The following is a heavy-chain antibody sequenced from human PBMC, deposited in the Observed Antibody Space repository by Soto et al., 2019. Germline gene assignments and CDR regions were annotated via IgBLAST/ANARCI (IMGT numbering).Heavy chain of an antibody. CDR2: IYHSGST. Sequence: PSETLSLTCAVSGASISSNNWWSWVRQPPGKGLEWIGEIYHSGSTNCNPSLKSRVTISIDKSKNQFSLNLSSVTAADTAVYYCARSTVTEDYWGQGTLVTVSS. J-gene: IGHJ4*02. V-gene: IGHV4-4*02. D-gene: IGHD4-17*01. CDR1: GASISSNNW. CDR3: ARSTVTEDY.